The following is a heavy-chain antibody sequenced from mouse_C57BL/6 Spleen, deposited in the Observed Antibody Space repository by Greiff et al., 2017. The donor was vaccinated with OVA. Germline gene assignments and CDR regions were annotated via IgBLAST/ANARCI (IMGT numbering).Heavy chain of an antibody. Sequence: EVQLQESGAELVRPGASVKLSCTASGFNIKDDYMHWVKQRPEQGLEGIGWIDPENGDTEYASKFQGKATITANTSSNTAYLQLSSLTSEDTAVYYCTTVFYDYGADRGYYAMDYWGQGTSVTVSS. CDR2: IDPENGDT. J-gene: IGHJ4*01. CDR1: GFNIKDDY. D-gene: IGHD2-4*01. CDR3: TTVFYDYGADRGYYAMDY. V-gene: IGHV14-4*01.